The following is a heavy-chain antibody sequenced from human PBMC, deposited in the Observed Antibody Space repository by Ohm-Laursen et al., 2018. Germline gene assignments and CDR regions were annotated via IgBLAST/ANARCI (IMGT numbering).Heavy chain of an antibody. J-gene: IGHJ6*02. D-gene: IGHD1-1*01. CDR3: GTGTADYYYYGMDV. CDR2: IYYSGST. Sequence: TLSLTCTVSGGAIRSGGYYWTWIRQHAGKGLEWIGYIYYSGSTYYNPSLKSRVTISVDTSKNQFSLKLSSVTAADTAVYYCGTGTADYYYYGMDVWGQGTTVTVSS. V-gene: IGHV4-31*02. CDR1: GGAIRSGGYY.